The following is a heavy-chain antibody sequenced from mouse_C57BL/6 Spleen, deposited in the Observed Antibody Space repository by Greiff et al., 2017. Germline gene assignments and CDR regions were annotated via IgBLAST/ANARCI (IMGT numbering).Heavy chain of an antibody. D-gene: IGHD1-1*01. Sequence: VQRVESGPGLVAPSQSLSITCTVSGFSLTSYAISWVRQPPGKGLEWLGVIWTGGGTNYNSALKSRLSISKDNSKSQVFLKMNSLQTDDTARYYCARKGYGSSYGYFDVWGTGTTVTVSS. CDR1: GFSLTSYA. J-gene: IGHJ1*03. V-gene: IGHV2-9-1*01. CDR3: ARKGYGSSYGYFDV. CDR2: IWTGGGT.